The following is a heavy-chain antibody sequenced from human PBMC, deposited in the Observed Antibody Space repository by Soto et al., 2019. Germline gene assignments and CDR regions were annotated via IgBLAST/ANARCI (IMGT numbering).Heavy chain of an antibody. D-gene: IGHD1-26*01. CDR3: TRDIGGKWAY. V-gene: IGHV3-74*01. CDR2: IDEYGSTI. Sequence: EVQLVESGGGLVQPGGSLRLSCAASGFTFSSYWMHWVRQGPGKGLLWVSRIDEYGSTINYADAVRGRFTIARDNARNTLYLEMNSLRAEDTALYYCTRDIGGKWAYWCPGTLVTVSS. J-gene: IGHJ4*02. CDR1: GFTFSSYW.